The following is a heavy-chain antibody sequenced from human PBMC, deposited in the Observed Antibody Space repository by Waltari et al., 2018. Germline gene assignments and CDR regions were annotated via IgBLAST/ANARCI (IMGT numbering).Heavy chain of an antibody. J-gene: IGHJ4*02. CDR3: QTSSGYYYAFDY. CDR2: IYYSGST. V-gene: IGHV4-31*03. Sequence: QVQLQESGPGLVKPSQTLSLTCTVSGGSISGGGYYWSWIRQHPGKGLEWIVYIYYSGSTYYNPSLKSRVTISVDTSKNQFSLKLSSVTAADTAVYYCQTSSGYYYAFDYWGQGTLVTVSS. D-gene: IGHD3-22*01. CDR1: GGSISGGGYY.